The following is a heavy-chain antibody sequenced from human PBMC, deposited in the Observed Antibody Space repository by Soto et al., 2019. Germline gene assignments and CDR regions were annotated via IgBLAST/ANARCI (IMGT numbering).Heavy chain of an antibody. CDR3: ASDYYDSSGYQPEHPYYFDY. V-gene: IGHV3-30*03. CDR2: ISYDGSNK. J-gene: IGHJ4*02. CDR1: GFTFSSYG. D-gene: IGHD3-22*01. Sequence: VQLVESGGGVVQPGRSLRLSCAASGFTFSSYGMHWVRQAPGKGLEWVAVISYDGSNKYYADSVKGRFTISRDNSKNTLYLQMNSLRAEDTAVYYCASDYYDSSGYQPEHPYYFDYWGQGTLVTVSS.